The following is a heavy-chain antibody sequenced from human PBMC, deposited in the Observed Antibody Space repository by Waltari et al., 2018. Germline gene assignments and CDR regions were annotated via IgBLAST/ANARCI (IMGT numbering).Heavy chain of an antibody. V-gene: IGHV3-74*01. Sequence: DVQLVESGGGLVQPGGSLRLSCAASGFTFRSSWMHWVRQAPGKGLVWVSRIKMDGSTTDYADSVKGRFTISRDNAKNRLYLHMNSLRTEDTAVYYCAKVGILTGYNYGIDVWGQGTTVTVSS. J-gene: IGHJ6*02. CDR2: IKMDGSTT. CDR1: GFTFRSSW. D-gene: IGHD3-9*01. CDR3: AKVGILTGYNYGIDV.